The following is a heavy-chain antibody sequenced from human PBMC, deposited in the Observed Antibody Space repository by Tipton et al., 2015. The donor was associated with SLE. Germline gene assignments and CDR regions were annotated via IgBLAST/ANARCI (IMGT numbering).Heavy chain of an antibody. Sequence: TLSLTCTVSGGSISSHYWSWLRQPPGKGLEWIGYISYSGTPNYNPSLKSRVTISVDTSKNQFSLKLSSVTAADTAVYYCARDSAYSSSSRYSYYGVDVWGQGTTVTVSS. J-gene: IGHJ6*02. CDR2: ISYSGTP. CDR3: ARDSAYSSSSRYSYYGVDV. D-gene: IGHD6-6*01. CDR1: GGSISSHY. V-gene: IGHV4-59*11.